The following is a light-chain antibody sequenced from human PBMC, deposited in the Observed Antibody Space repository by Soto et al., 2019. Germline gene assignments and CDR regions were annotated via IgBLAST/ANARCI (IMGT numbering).Light chain of an antibody. CDR1: SSNIGAGYD. CDR3: QSYDSSLSGDV. CDR2: ANS. J-gene: IGLJ1*01. V-gene: IGLV1-40*01. Sequence: QSVLTQPPSVSGAPGQRVTISCTGSSSNIGAGYDVHWYQQLPGTAPKLLIYANSKRPSGVPDRFSGSKSVTSPSLAITGLQAEDEADYYCQSYDSSLSGDVFGSGTKLTVL.